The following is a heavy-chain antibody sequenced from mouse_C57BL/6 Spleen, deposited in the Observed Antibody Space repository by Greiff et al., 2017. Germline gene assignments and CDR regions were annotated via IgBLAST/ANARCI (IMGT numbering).Heavy chain of an antibody. CDR2: ISSGGSYT. CDR1: GYTFSSYG. D-gene: IGHD2-1*01. CDR3: ARQGGNCVHYFDY. J-gene: IGHJ2*01. Sequence: EVHLEESGGDLVKPGGSLKLSCAASGYTFSSYGMSWVRQTPDKRLEWVATISSGGSYTYYPHSVKGRFTISRDKANNTLYLQRSSLKSEDTAMYYCARQGGNCVHYFDYWGQGTTLTVSS. V-gene: IGHV5-6*01.